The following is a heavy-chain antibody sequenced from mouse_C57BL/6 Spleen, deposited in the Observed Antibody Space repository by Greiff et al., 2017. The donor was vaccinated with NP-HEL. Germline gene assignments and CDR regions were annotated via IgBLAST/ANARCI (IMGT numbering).Heavy chain of an antibody. CDR1: GFSLSTSGMG. D-gene: IGHD1-1*01. J-gene: IGHJ3*01. Sequence: QVQLKESGPGILQSSQTLSLTCSFSGFSLSTSGMGVSWISQPSGKGLEWLAHIYWDDDKRYNPSLKSRLTISKDTSRNPVFLKINRVVTAATAPSYCACGRVYYGCRSFAYWGQGTLVTVAA. CDR3: ACGRVYYGCRSFAY. V-gene: IGHV8-12*01. CDR2: IYWDDDK.